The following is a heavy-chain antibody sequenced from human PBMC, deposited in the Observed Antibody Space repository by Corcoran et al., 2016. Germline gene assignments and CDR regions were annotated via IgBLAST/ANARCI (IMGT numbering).Heavy chain of an antibody. CDR3: ARRGAMGRALDI. CDR2: ISSSGGTI. Sequence: QVQLVESGGGLVKPGGSLRLSCSASGFTFSDHYMSWIRQAPGKGLEWVSHISSSGGTIYQVDSVKGRFIISRDNAKNSLYLHMNSLRAEDTAVYYVARRGAMGRALDIWGQGTMVTVSS. V-gene: IGHV3-11*01. J-gene: IGHJ3*02. D-gene: IGHD1-26*01. CDR1: GFTFSDHY.